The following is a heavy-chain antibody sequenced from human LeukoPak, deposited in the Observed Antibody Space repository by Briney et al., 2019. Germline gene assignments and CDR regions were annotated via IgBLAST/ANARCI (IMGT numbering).Heavy chain of an antibody. V-gene: IGHV1-18*01. CDR2: ISTSNGNT. CDR3: VVYCSGGSCYPGVFDI. J-gene: IGHJ3*02. Sequence: ASVKVSCKASGYTFTSFGISWVRQAPGQGLEWMGWISTSNGNTNYAQKLLDRITMTTDTSTSTAYMELRGLRSDDTAVYYCVVYCSGGSCYPGVFDIWGQGTMVTVSS. CDR1: GYTFTSFG. D-gene: IGHD2-15*01.